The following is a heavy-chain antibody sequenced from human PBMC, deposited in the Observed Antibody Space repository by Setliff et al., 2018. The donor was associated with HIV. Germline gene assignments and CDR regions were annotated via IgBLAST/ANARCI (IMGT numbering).Heavy chain of an antibody. CDR2: VHYGGSI. CDR1: GDSITSGHYY. D-gene: IGHD3-3*01. V-gene: IGHV4-39*01. Sequence: SETLSLICTVSGDSITSGHYYWGWIRQSPGKGLEWIASVHYGGSIFYNPSLKSRVSLSVGTSKRQFFLNLSSATTADTATYYCVRPSFGIGGGSMFDSWGQGIVVTVSS. CDR3: VRPSFGIGGGSMFDS. J-gene: IGHJ4*02.